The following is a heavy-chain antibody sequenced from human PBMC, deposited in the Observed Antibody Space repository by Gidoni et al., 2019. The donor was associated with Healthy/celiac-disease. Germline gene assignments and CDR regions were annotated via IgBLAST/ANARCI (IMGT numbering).Heavy chain of an antibody. CDR1: GFTVSSNY. J-gene: IGHJ4*02. Sequence: EVQLVESGGGLIQPGGSLRLPCAASGFTVSSNYMSWVRQAPGKGLEWVSVIYSGGSTYYADSMKGRFTISRDNSKNTLYLQMNSLRAEDTAVYYCARGGPLLWFGELPDYWGQGTLVTVSS. D-gene: IGHD3-10*01. CDR2: IYSGGST. CDR3: ARGGPLLWFGELPDY. V-gene: IGHV3-53*01.